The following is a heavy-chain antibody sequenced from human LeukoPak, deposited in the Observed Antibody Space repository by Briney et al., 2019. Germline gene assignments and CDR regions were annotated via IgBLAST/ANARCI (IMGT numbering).Heavy chain of an antibody. CDR1: GGSISSYY. Sequence: PSETLSLTCTVSGGSISSYYWSWIRQPPGKGLEWIGYIYYSGSTNYNPSLKSRVTISVDTSKNQFSPKLSSVTAADTAVYYCARDKYQLLPFDYWGQGTLVTVSS. J-gene: IGHJ4*02. V-gene: IGHV4-4*08. D-gene: IGHD2-2*01. CDR3: ARDKYQLLPFDY. CDR2: IYYSGST.